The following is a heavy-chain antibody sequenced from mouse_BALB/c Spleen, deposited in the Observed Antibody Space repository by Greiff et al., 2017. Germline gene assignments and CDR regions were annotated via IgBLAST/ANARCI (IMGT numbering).Heavy chain of an antibody. J-gene: IGHJ3*01. D-gene: IGHD1-1*01. CDR3: ARGDYYGSSPFAY. V-gene: IGHV1-4*01. CDR2: INPSSGYT. Sequence: VQLQESGAELARPGASVKMSCKASGYTFTSYTMHWVKQRPGQGLEWIGYINPSSGYTNYNQKFKDKATLTADKSSSTAYMQLSSLTSEDSAVDYCARGDYYGSSPFAYWGQGTLVTVSA. CDR1: GYTFTSYT.